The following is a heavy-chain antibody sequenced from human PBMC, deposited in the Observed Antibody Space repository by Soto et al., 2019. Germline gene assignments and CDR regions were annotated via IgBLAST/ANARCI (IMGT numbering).Heavy chain of an antibody. CDR2: ISSDGSNE. CDR1: GFTFSSHA. Sequence: QVQLAESGGGVVQPGTSLRLSCAASGFTFSSHAMHWVRQAPGKGLEWVALISSDGSNEYYIDSVKGRFTISRDNSKNSLSLQMNSLRAEDTAVYYCASDHEGSGTYFDYWGQGTLVTVSS. D-gene: IGHD1-26*01. CDR3: ASDHEGSGTYFDY. J-gene: IGHJ4*02. V-gene: IGHV3-30*03.